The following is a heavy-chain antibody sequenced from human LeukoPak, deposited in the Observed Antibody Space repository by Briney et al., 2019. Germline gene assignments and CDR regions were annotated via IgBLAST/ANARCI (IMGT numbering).Heavy chain of an antibody. D-gene: IGHD6-13*01. CDR2: INPNSGGT. Sequence: ASVKVSCKASGYTFTGYYMHWVRQAPGQGLEWMGWINPNSGGTNYAQKFQGRVTTTRDTSISTAYMELSRLRSDDTAVYYCAREGVAAAGTDYYYYYMDVWGKGTTVTVSS. CDR3: AREGVAAAGTDYYYYYMDV. V-gene: IGHV1-2*02. CDR1: GYTFTGYY. J-gene: IGHJ6*03.